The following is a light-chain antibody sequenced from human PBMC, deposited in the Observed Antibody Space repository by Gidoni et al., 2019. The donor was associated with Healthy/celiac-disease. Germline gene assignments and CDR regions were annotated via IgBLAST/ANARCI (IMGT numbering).Light chain of an antibody. J-gene: IGKJ5*01. V-gene: IGKV3-11*01. CDR1: QSVSSY. Sequence: EIVLTQSPATLSLSPGERATLSCRASQSVSSYLAWYQQKPGQAPRLLIYDASNRATGIPARFSGSGSVTDFTLTISSLEPEDFAVYYCQQRSNWPPRFXQXTRLEIK. CDR3: QQRSNWPPR. CDR2: DAS.